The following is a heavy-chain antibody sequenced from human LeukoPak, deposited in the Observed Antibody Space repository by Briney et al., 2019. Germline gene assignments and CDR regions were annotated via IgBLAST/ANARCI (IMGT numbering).Heavy chain of an antibody. CDR1: GYSFTSYW. CDR3: ARLSLGYSYDGGVGY. J-gene: IGHJ4*02. V-gene: IGHV5-10-1*04. Sequence: GESLKISCKGSGYSFTSYWISWVRQMPGKGLEWMGRIDPSDSYTNYSPSFQGQVTISADKSISTAYLQWSSLKASDTAMYYCARLSLGYSYDGGVGYWGQGTLVTVSS. CDR2: IDPSDSYT. D-gene: IGHD5-18*01.